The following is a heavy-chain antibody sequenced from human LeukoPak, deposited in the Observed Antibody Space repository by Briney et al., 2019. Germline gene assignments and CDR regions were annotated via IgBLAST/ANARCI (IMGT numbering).Heavy chain of an antibody. CDR2: IWYDGGNK. V-gene: IGHV3-33*01. J-gene: IGHJ4*02. CDR3: ARDRGGDGINYYFDY. CDR1: GFTFSSYD. D-gene: IGHD5-24*01. Sequence: GRSLRLSCAASGFTFSSYDMHWVRQAPGKGLEWVAVIWYDGGNKYYADSVKGRFTISRDNSKNTLYLQVNSLRAEDTAVYYCARDRGGDGINYYFDYWGQGTLVTVSS.